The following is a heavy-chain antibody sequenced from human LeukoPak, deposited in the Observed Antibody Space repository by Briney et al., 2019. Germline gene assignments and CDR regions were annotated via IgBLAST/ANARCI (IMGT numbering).Heavy chain of an antibody. CDR3: ARAKSIPPDYDSSGYSVRGPLGYFDY. V-gene: IGHV1-8*03. Sequence: ASVKVSFTSSGYTFTIYDINWVRQATGQGLEWMGWMNPNSGNTGYAQKFQGRVTITRNTSISTAYMELSSLRSEDTAVYYCARAKSIPPDYDSSGYSVRGPLGYFDYWGQGTLVTVSS. CDR1: GYTFTIYD. CDR2: MNPNSGNT. J-gene: IGHJ4*02. D-gene: IGHD3-22*01.